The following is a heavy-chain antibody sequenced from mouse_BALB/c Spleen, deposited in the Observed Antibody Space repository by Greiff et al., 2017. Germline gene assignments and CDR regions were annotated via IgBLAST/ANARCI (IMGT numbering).Heavy chain of an antibody. D-gene: IGHD2-1*01. Sequence: QVQLQHSGAELARPGASVKMSCKASGYTFTSYTMHWVKQRPGQGLEWIGYINPSSGYTNYNQKFKDKATLTADKSSSTAYMQLSSLTSEDSAVYYCARSVYGNYVAYWGQGTLVTVAA. V-gene: IGHV1-4*01. CDR3: ARSVYGNYVAY. CDR1: GYTFTSYT. J-gene: IGHJ3*01. CDR2: INPSSGYT.